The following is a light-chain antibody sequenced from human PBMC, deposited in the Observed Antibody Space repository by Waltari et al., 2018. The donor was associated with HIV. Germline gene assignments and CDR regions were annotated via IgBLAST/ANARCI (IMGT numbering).Light chain of an antibody. CDR2: YAS. Sequence: EIVLTQSPDVQSVTPKEKVTITCRASQSIGSNLHWYQKKPDQSPKLLIKYASRSFSGVPSRFSGSGSVTDFTLTISRLEAEDAATYYCHQSSSLPHTFGQGTKLEIK. V-gene: IGKV6-21*01. J-gene: IGKJ2*01. CDR3: HQSSSLPHT. CDR1: QSIGSN.